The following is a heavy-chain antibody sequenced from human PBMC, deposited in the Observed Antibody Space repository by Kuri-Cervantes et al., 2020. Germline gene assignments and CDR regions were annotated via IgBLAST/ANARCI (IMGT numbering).Heavy chain of an antibody. V-gene: IGHV4-59*01. J-gene: IGHJ4*01. Sequence: SETLSLTCTVSGGSISSYYWSWIRQPPGKGLEWIGSIYYSGSTNYNPSLKSRVTISVDTSKNQFSLKLSSVTAADTAVYYCAREDRGYYDSSGYFDYWGHGTPVTVSS. D-gene: IGHD3-22*01. CDR2: IYYSGST. CDR3: AREDRGYYDSSGYFDY. CDR1: GGSISSYY.